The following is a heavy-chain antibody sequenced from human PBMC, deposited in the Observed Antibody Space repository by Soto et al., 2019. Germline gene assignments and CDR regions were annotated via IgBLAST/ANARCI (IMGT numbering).Heavy chain of an antibody. D-gene: IGHD3-22*01. CDR1: GYTFTSYG. CDR3: ARDGSPYYYDSSGYLDY. J-gene: IGHJ4*02. Sequence: QVQLVQSGAEVKKPGASVKVSCKASGYTFTSYGISWVRQAPGQGLEWMGWISAYNGNTNYAHKLQGRVTMTTDTSTSTAYMGLRSLRYDDTAVYYCARDGSPYYYDSSGYLDYWGQGTLVTVSS. CDR2: ISAYNGNT. V-gene: IGHV1-18*01.